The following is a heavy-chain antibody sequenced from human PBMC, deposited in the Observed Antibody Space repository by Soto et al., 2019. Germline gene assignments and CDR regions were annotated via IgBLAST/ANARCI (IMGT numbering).Heavy chain of an antibody. CDR2: IKSKTDGGTT. J-gene: IGHJ4*02. D-gene: IGHD3-22*01. CDR1: GFTFSDAW. V-gene: IGHV3-15*01. Sequence: GGSLRLSCAASGFTFSDAWMSWVRQAPGKGLEWVGRIKSKTDGGTTDYAAPVKGRFTISRDDSKNTLYLQMNSLKTEDTAVYYCTTDSPYYYDSSGYSAYWGQGTLVTVSS. CDR3: TTDSPYYYDSSGYSAY.